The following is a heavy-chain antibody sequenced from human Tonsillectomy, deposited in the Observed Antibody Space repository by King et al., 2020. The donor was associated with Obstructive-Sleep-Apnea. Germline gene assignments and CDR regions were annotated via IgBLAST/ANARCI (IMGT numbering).Heavy chain of an antibody. CDR1: GFTFSDYY. D-gene: IGHD4-17*01. Sequence: VQLVESGGGLVKPGGSLRLSCAASGFTFSDYYVSWIRQAPGKGLEWVSYISNSGSTTHYTDSVKGRFTISRDNAKNSLYLQMNSLRAEDTAVYYCARDPGSHDYGDYADYFDYWGQGTLVTVSS. V-gene: IGHV3-11*01. J-gene: IGHJ4*02. CDR3: ARDPGSHDYGDYADYFDY. CDR2: ISNSGSTT.